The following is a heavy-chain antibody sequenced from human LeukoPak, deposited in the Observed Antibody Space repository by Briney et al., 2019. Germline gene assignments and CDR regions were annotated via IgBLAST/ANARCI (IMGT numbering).Heavy chain of an antibody. Sequence: GSAVKVSCKCSGCTFSIYAISWVRQAHGQGLEWMGRIIPIFGTANYAQKFQGRGRITTDESKSTAYMELSSLRSEDTAVYQCAREGYEVRNKEIKGDWLDPWGREPLVTVPS. J-gene: IGHJ5*02. CDR1: GCTFSIYA. CDR3: AREGYEVRNKEIKGDWLDP. CDR2: IIPIFGTA. D-gene: IGHD3-16*01. V-gene: IGHV1-69*05.